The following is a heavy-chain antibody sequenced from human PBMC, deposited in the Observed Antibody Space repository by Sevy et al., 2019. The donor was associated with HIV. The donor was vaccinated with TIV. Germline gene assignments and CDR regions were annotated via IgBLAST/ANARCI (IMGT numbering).Heavy chain of an antibody. CDR3: ARGSHLITFGGLTVVDGIDY. Sequence: GGSLRLSCAASGFTFSNIAIHWVRQAPGKGLEWVSVISNDGSNKDYADSVKGRFTVSRDNSKNTLFLQLNSLRAEDTTVYYCARGSHLITFGGLTVVDGIDYWGQGTLVTVSS. CDR1: GFTFSNIA. CDR2: ISNDGSNK. D-gene: IGHD3-16*02. J-gene: IGHJ4*02. V-gene: IGHV3-30-3*01.